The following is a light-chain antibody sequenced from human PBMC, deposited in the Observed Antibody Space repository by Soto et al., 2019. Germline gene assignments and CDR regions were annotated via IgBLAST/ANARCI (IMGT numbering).Light chain of an antibody. Sequence: DIKMTQTLSSLSDSLGDRVTSTCQASQNINNYLNWYQQKPGRAPKLLIYDASNLEAGVPSRFRGSGSGTDFTFTISRLQPEDIATYYCQQYENLPTFGQGTRLEIK. CDR2: DAS. V-gene: IGKV1-33*01. CDR1: QNINNY. CDR3: QQYENLPT. J-gene: IGKJ5*01.